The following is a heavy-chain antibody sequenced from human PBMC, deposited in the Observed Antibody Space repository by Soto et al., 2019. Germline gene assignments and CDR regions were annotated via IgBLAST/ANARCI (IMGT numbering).Heavy chain of an antibody. Sequence: GGSMRLSCAAFGFTFSSYGMHWVRQAPGKGLEWVAVIWYDGSNKYYADSVKGRFTISRDNSKNTLYLQMNSLRAEDTAVYYCAKDRGRCTNGVCYGGYSWFDPWGQGTLVTVPS. V-gene: IGHV3-30*02. CDR2: IWYDGSNK. CDR3: AKDRGRCTNGVCYGGYSWFDP. CDR1: GFTFSSYG. J-gene: IGHJ5*02. D-gene: IGHD2-8*01.